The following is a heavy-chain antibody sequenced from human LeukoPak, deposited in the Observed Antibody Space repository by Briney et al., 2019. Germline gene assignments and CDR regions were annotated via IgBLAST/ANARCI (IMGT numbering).Heavy chain of an antibody. CDR2: IYTSGST. J-gene: IGHJ3*02. Sequence: SETLSLTCTVSGGSISSYYWSWIRQPAGKGLEWIGRIYTSGSTNYNPSLKSRVTMSVDTSKNQFSPKLSSVTAADTAVYYCARWSVDSGVYAFDIWGQGTMVTVSS. CDR3: ARWSVDSGVYAFDI. D-gene: IGHD2-8*02. CDR1: GGSISSYY. V-gene: IGHV4-4*07.